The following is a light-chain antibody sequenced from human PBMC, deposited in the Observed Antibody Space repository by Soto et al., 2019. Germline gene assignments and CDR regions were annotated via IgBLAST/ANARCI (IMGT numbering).Light chain of an antibody. V-gene: IGKV3-20*01. CDR2: GAT. J-gene: IGKJ3*01. CDR3: QQYGSSPFT. CDR1: QSVSSSY. Sequence: EIVLTQSPGTLSLSPGERATLSCRASQSVSSSYLAWYQQKPDQAPRLLIYGATSRATGIPDRFSGSGSGKDFPLTISRLEPEDFAVYYCQQYGSSPFTFGPGTKVDIK.